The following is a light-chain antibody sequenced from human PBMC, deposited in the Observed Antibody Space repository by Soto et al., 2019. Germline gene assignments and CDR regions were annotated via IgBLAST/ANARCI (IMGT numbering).Light chain of an antibody. Sequence: DIVLTQSPDTLSLSPGERATLSCRASQSVSSNYLAWYQQRPGQAPRLLIHGASSKASGVPDRFSGSGSGTDFTLTITRLEPEDSAVYHCQQYGTLPYSFGQGTKLEIK. CDR3: QQYGTLPYS. V-gene: IGKV3-20*01. CDR2: GAS. J-gene: IGKJ2*03. CDR1: QSVSSNY.